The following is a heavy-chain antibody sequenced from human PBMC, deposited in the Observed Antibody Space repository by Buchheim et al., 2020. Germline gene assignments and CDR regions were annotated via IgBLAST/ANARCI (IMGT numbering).Heavy chain of an antibody. CDR1: GFTFSDYY. J-gene: IGHJ4*02. D-gene: IGHD6-13*01. CDR2: ISRPGITT. CDR3: ARVGSTWYPDF. V-gene: IGHV3-11*01. Sequence: QVQLVESGGGLVKPGGSLRLSCAASGFTFSDYYMSWIRQAPGEGLEWLSYISRPGITTYYADSVKGRFTISRDNAKNSVYLQLSSLRAADTAVYYCARVGSTWYPDFWGRGTL.